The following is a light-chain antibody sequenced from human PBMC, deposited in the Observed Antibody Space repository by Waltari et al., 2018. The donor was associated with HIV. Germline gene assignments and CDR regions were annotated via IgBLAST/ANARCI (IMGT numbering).Light chain of an antibody. Sequence: DIVMTQSPLSLPVTPGEPASISCRSSQSLLHSNGYNYLYWYLQKPGQSPQLMRYLGSNRASGVPHRFIASRSGTDFTLKISRVEAEDVGVYYCMQALQTPLTFGQGTKVEIK. CDR3: MQALQTPLT. J-gene: IGKJ1*01. V-gene: IGKV2-28*01. CDR2: LGS. CDR1: QSLLHSNGYNY.